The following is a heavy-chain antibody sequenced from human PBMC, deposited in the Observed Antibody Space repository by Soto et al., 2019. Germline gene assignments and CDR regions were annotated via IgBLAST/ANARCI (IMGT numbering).Heavy chain of an antibody. Sequence: ASAKISCKASGYICTSYGIRWVRQAPGQVLEWLGLIVGYNGSTSDAQKPQGRVTMTTDTITRTAYVELRSLRADDTDAYYCARERDNSTWSRSEYIQHSGQGTLVTVPS. J-gene: IGHJ1*01. CDR3: ARERDNSTWSRSEYIQH. V-gene: IGHV1-18*01. CDR2: IVGYNGST. D-gene: IGHD6-13*01. CDR1: GYICTSYG.